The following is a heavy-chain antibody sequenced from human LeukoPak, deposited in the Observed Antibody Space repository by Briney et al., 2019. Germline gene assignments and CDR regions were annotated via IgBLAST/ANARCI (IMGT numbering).Heavy chain of an antibody. CDR3: ARVNYDFWSGYPAPFDH. CDR2: IYHSGST. V-gene: IGHV4-38-2*01. CDR1: GYSISSGYY. J-gene: IGHJ4*02. D-gene: IGHD3-3*01. Sequence: PSETLSLTCAVSGYSISSGYYWGWIRQPPGKGLEWIGSIYHSGSTYYNLSLKSRVTISVDTSKNQFSLKLSSVTAADTAVYYCARVNYDFWSGYPAPFDHWGQGTLVTVSS.